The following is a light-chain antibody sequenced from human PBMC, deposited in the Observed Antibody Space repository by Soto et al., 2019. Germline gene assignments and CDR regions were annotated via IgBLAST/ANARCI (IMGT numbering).Light chain of an antibody. J-gene: IGKJ5*01. CDR3: QQYSDLPMT. CDR2: GAS. CDR1: QSVSSY. Sequence: EIVLTQSPATLSLSPGDRATLSCRASQSVSSYLAWYQQKPGQAPGLLIYGASRRATGIPDRFSGSGSGTDFTLTISRLEPEDFAVYFCQQYSDLPMTFGQGTRLEIK. V-gene: IGKV3-20*01.